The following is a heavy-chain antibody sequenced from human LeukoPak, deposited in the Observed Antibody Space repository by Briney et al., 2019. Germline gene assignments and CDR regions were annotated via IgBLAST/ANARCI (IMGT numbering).Heavy chain of an antibody. Sequence: GGSLRLSCAASGFTFSTYWMNWFRQTPGKGLEWVAKIKADGGEKDHVASVKGRFTISRDNAKNSLYLQMNSLRAEDTAVYYCARAEGVIHYYYMDVWGKGTTVTISS. CDR1: GFTFSTYW. V-gene: IGHV3-7*01. D-gene: IGHD3-16*02. CDR2: IKADGGEK. CDR3: ARAEGVIHYYYMDV. J-gene: IGHJ6*03.